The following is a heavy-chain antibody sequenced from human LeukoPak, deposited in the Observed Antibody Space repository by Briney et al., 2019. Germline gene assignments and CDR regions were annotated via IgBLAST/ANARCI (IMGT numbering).Heavy chain of an antibody. CDR2: IYYSGSI. J-gene: IGHJ5*02. D-gene: IGHD2-2*01. V-gene: IGHV4-39*01. CDR1: GGSISSSSYY. CDR3: ARRDRYQLPYNWFDP. Sequence: TSETLSLTCTVSGGSISSSSYYWGWIRQPPGKGLEWIGSIYYSGSIYYNPSLKSRVTISVDTSKNQFSLKLSSVTAADTAVDYCARRDRYQLPYNWFDPWGQGTLVTVSS.